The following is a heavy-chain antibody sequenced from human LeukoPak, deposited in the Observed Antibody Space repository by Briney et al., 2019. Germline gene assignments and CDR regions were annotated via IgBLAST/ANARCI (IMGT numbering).Heavy chain of an antibody. Sequence: SETLSLTSTVSGGSISSYYWSWIRQPAGKGLEWIGRIYTSGSTNYNPSLKSRVTMSVDTSKNQFSLKLSSVTAADTAVYYCASYNWNYVMAFDIWGQGTMVTVSS. V-gene: IGHV4-4*07. CDR3: ASYNWNYVMAFDI. CDR2: IYTSGST. D-gene: IGHD1-7*01. J-gene: IGHJ3*02. CDR1: GGSISSYY.